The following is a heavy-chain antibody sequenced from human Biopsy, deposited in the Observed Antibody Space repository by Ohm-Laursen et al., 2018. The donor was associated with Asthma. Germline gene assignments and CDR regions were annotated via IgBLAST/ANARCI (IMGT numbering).Heavy chain of an antibody. D-gene: IGHD6-13*01. CDR3: ARGQKSAGDRWFDP. J-gene: IGHJ5*02. Sequence: SVKVSCKAFGYTFIGCHIHWMRQAPGQGLEWMGRINPNSGGTNYAQKFQGRVTMTRDTSISTAYMEVSRLRSDDTAVYYCARGQKSAGDRWFDPWSQGTLVTVSS. V-gene: IGHV1-2*06. CDR2: INPNSGGT. CDR1: GYTFIGCH.